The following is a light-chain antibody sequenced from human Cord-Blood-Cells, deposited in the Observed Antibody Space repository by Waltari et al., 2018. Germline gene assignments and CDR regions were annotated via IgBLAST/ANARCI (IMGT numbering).Light chain of an antibody. CDR1: QSVLYSSNNKNY. V-gene: IGKV4-1*01. Sequence: DIVMTQSPDSLAVSLGERATINCQSSQSVLYSSNNKNYLAWYQQKPGQPPKLLIYWASTRESGVPDRFSGSGSGTDFTLTISSLQAEDVAVYYCQQYYSTPYTFGQGTKLESK. CDR3: QQYYSTPYT. CDR2: WAS. J-gene: IGKJ2*01.